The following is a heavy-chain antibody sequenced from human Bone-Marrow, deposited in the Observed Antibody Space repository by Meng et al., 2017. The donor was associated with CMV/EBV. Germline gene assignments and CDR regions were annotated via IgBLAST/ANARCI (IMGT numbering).Heavy chain of an antibody. J-gene: IGHJ4*02. CDR1: GYTFTSYY. CDR2: INPSGGST. Sequence: ASVKVSCKASGYTFTSYYMHWVRQAPGQGLEWMGIINPSGGSTSYAQKFQGRVTITADKSTSTAYMELSSLRSEDTAVYYCARDEWGGWYDYWGQGTLVTVSS. V-gene: IGHV1-46*01. CDR3: ARDEWGGWYDY. D-gene: IGHD6-19*01.